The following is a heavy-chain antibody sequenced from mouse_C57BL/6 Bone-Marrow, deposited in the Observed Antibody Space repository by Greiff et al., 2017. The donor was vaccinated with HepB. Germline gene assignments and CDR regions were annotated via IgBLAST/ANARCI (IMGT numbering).Heavy chain of an antibody. CDR3: HVPRSYFDY. Sequence: EVKLVESGGGLVQPGGSMKLSCVASGFTFSNYWMNWVRQSPEKGLEWVAQIRLKSDNYATHYAESVKGGFTISIDDSKSSVYLQMNNLRDEGTGIYYCHVPRSYFDYWGQGTTLTVSS. J-gene: IGHJ2*01. V-gene: IGHV6-3*01. D-gene: IGHD5-1*01. CDR1: GFTFSNYW. CDR2: IRLKSDNYAT.